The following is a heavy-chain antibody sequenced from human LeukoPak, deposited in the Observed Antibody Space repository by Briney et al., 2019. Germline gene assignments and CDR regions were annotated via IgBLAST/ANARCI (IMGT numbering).Heavy chain of an antibody. Sequence: PGGSLTLSCAASGFSFSSHTMHWVGQAPGKGLEWVALTSYDGTNKYDADSAEGRFTISRDNSKNTLYLQMNSLRTEDTAVYYCAREGTDYYDNSGTYYNAFDIWGQGTRVTVSS. CDR1: GFSFSSHT. CDR3: AREGTDYYDNSGTYYNAFDI. D-gene: IGHD3-22*01. V-gene: IGHV3-30-3*01. CDR2: TSYDGTNK. J-gene: IGHJ3*02.